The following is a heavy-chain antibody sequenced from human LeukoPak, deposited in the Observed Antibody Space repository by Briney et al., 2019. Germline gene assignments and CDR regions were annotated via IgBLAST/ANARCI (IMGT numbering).Heavy chain of an antibody. CDR1: GGSISSSSDY. D-gene: IGHD1-1*01. J-gene: IGHJ4*02. Sequence: SETLSLTCTVSGGSISSSSDYWGWIRQPPGKGLEWIGTINYSGNTLYNPSLKSRVTISVDTSRNQFSLKPRSVTAADTAVYYCARQALADYFDYWDQGTLVTVSS. CDR3: ARQALADYFDY. V-gene: IGHV4-39*01. CDR2: INYSGNT.